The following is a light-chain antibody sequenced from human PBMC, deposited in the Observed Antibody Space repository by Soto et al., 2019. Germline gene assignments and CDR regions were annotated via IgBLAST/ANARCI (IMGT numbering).Light chain of an antibody. CDR1: QSLLDSDDGNTY. J-gene: IGKJ4*01. V-gene: IGKV2-40*01. CDR2: TVS. Sequence: DIVMTQTPLSLPVTPGEPASISCRSSQSLLDSDDGNTYLDWYLQKPGQSPQLLIYTVSSRASGVPDRFSGSGSGTDFTLTISRLEPEDFAVYYCQQYGYSPGLACGGGTKVDNK. CDR3: QQYGYSPGLA.